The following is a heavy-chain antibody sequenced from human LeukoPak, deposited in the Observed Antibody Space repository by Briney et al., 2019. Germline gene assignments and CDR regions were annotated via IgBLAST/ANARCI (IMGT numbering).Heavy chain of an antibody. D-gene: IGHD4-17*01. CDR3: ARAPTDDYGDYSFDY. V-gene: IGHV3-48*04. CDR1: GFTFSSNS. Sequence: PGGSLRLSCAASGFTFSSNSMNWVRQAPGRGLEWVSYISSSRSTIYYADSVKGRFTISRDNAKNSLYLRMNSLRAEDTAVYYCARAPTDDYGDYSFDYRGKGTLVTVSS. J-gene: IGHJ4*02. CDR2: ISSSRSTI.